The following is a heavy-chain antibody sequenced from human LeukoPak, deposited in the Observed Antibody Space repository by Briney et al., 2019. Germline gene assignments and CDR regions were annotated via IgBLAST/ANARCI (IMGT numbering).Heavy chain of an antibody. D-gene: IGHD1-1*01. CDR2: IKQDGSEK. J-gene: IGHJ6*02. CDR1: GFTFSSYW. Sequence: GESLRLSCAASGFTFSSYWMSWVRQAPGKGLEWVANIKQDGSEKYYVDSVKGRFTISRDNAKNSLYLQMNSLRAEDTAVYYCARDWKADYYYYGMDVWGQGTTVTVSS. CDR3: ARDWKADYYYYGMDV. V-gene: IGHV3-7*01.